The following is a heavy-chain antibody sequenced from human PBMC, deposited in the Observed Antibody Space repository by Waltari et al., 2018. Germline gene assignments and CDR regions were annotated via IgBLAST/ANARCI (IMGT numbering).Heavy chain of an antibody. CDR2: IIPIFGTA. D-gene: IGHD7-27*01. CDR1: GGTFSSYA. Sequence: QVQLVQSGAEVKKPGSSVKVSCKASGGTFSSYAISWVRQAPGQGLEWMGGIIPIFGTANYAQKFQGRVTITTDESTSTAYMELSSLRSEDTAVYYCARTQSTGVLYYFDYWGQGTLVTVSS. CDR3: ARTQSTGVLYYFDY. V-gene: IGHV1-69*05. J-gene: IGHJ4*02.